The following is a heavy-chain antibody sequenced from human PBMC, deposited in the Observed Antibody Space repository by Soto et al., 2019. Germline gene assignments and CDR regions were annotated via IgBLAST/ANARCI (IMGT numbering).Heavy chain of an antibody. J-gene: IGHJ5*02. CDR3: ARVPTTVTHPKSPFLVDRDVKDESFAP. V-gene: IGHV4-59*01. D-gene: IGHD4-17*01. Sequence: PSETLSLTCSVSGGSPSSNYWSRIRQPPGKGLEWIGCISDSGNTYYNPSLQSRVTISIDTSTNQFLLDLTSVTTADTAVYYCARVPTTVTHPKSPFLVDRDVKDESFAPWGQGTLVTVSS. CDR1: GGSPSSNY. CDR2: ISDSGNT.